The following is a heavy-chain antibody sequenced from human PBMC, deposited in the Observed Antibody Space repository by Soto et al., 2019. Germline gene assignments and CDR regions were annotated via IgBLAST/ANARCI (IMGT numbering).Heavy chain of an antibody. V-gene: IGHV3-23*01. CDR2: ITGSGDYT. Sequence: EVQLLESGGGLVQPGGSLRLSCVASGFTFSIYNMNWVRQAPGKGLEWVSVITGSGDYTNYADSVKGLFTISRDNSKNSLYLQMNSLRAEDTAVYFFARRITSSFDYWGQGTLVTVSS. D-gene: IGHD1-20*01. CDR3: ARRITSSFDY. J-gene: IGHJ4*02. CDR1: GFTFSIYN.